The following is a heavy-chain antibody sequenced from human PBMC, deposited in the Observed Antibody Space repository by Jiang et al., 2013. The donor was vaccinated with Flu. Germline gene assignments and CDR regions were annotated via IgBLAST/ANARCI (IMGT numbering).Heavy chain of an antibody. V-gene: IGHV3-15*07. Sequence: QLVESGGGLEEPGGCLRLSCAASGFSVADAWMNWVRQAPGRGLEWVGRIKSRTAGGAAEYSTPVKGRFTISRDESKNTVYLQMNSLKDEDTGIYFCTTESGWSPVPGYWGQGALVTVSS. D-gene: IGHD6-19*01. CDR3: TTESGWSPVPGY. CDR2: IKSRTAGGAA. CDR1: GFSVADAW. J-gene: IGHJ4*02.